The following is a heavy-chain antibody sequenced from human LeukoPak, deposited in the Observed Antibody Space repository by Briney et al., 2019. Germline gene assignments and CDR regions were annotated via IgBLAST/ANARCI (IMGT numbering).Heavy chain of an antibody. J-gene: IGHJ4*02. D-gene: IGHD1-26*01. CDR1: GFTFSSYA. Sequence: GGSLRLSCAASGFTFSSYAMSWVRQAPGKGLEWVSAISGSGGSTYYADSVKGRFTISRDNSKNTLHLQMNSLRAEDTAVYYCAKVGLRGWEGYFDYWGQGTLVTVSS. CDR3: AKVGLRGWEGYFDY. CDR2: ISGSGGST. V-gene: IGHV3-23*01.